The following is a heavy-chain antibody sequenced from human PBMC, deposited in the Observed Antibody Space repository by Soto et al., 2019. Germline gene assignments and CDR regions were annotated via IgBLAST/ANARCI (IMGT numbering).Heavy chain of an antibody. Sequence: GESLKISCAASGFTFSSYWMSWVRQAPGKGLEWVANIKQDGSEKYYVDSVKGRFTISRDNAKNSLYLQMNSLRAEDTAVYYCARRIIGGGYDFHYYYYMDVWGKGTTVTVSS. CDR2: IKQDGSEK. V-gene: IGHV3-7*01. J-gene: IGHJ6*03. D-gene: IGHD5-12*01. CDR3: ARRIIGGGYDFHYYYYMDV. CDR1: GFTFSSYW.